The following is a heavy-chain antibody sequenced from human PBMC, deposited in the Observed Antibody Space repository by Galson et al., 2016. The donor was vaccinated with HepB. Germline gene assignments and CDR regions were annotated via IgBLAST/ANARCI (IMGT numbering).Heavy chain of an antibody. V-gene: IGHV1-46*03. CDR1: GYTFTSYY. J-gene: IGHJ5*02. D-gene: IGHD2-15*01. Sequence: SVKVSCKASGYTFTSYYMHWVRQAPGQGLEWMGIINPSGGSTSYAQKFQGRVTMTRDTSTSTVYMALSSLRSEDPAVYNCARDLGYCSGGSCYNWFDPWGQGTLVTVSS. CDR2: INPSGGST. CDR3: ARDLGYCSGGSCYNWFDP.